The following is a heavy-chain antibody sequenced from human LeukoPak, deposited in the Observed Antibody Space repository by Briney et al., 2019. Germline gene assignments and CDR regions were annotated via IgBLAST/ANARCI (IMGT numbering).Heavy chain of an antibody. Sequence: ASVKVSCKVSGYTLTELSMHWVRQAPGKGLEWMGGFDPEDGETIYAQKFQGRVTMTEDTSTDTAYMELSSLRSEDTAVYYCATDNRYGSYFNFDYWGQGTLVTVSS. CDR1: GYTLTELS. D-gene: IGHD1-26*01. V-gene: IGHV1-24*01. J-gene: IGHJ4*02. CDR2: FDPEDGET. CDR3: ATDNRYGSYFNFDY.